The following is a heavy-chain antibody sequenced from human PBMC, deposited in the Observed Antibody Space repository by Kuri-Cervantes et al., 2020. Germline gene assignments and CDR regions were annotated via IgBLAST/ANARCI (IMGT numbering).Heavy chain of an antibody. CDR3: ARATLAGSFSGMDV. CDR1: GFTFSSYG. V-gene: IGHV3-NL1*01. J-gene: IGHJ6*02. CDR2: IYSGGST. D-gene: IGHD3-10*01. Sequence: GGSLRLSCAASGFTFSSYGMHWVRQAPGKGLEWVSVIYSGGSTYYADSVKGRFTISRDNSKNTLYLQMNSLRAEDTAVYYCARATLAGSFSGMDVWGQGTTVTVSS.